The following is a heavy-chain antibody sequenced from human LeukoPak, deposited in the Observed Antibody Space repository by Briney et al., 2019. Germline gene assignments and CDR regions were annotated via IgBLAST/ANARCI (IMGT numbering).Heavy chain of an antibody. Sequence: ASVKVFCKASGYTFTSYGISWVRQAPGQGLEWMGWISAYNGNTNYAQKLQGRVTMTTDTSTSTAYMELRSLRSDDTAVYYCARAFSRYSGSYDSGYWGQGTLVTVSS. CDR1: GYTFTSYG. V-gene: IGHV1-18*01. J-gene: IGHJ4*02. D-gene: IGHD1-26*01. CDR3: ARAFSRYSGSYDSGY. CDR2: ISAYNGNT.